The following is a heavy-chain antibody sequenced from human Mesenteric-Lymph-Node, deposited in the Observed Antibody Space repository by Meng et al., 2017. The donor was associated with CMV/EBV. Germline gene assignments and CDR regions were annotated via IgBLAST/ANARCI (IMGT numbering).Heavy chain of an antibody. D-gene: IGHD4-23*01. CDR2: INHSGST. CDR1: GGSFSGYY. J-gene: IGHJ4*02. Sequence: QVPLQQWGPGLLKPSESRSLTVAFYGGSFSGYYWSWIRQPPGKGLEWIGEINHSGSTNYNPSLKSRVTISVDTSKNQFSLKLSSVTAADTAVYYCARHQRWLKSEGGFNYWGQGTLVTVSS. CDR3: ARHQRWLKSEGGFNY. V-gene: IGHV4-34*01.